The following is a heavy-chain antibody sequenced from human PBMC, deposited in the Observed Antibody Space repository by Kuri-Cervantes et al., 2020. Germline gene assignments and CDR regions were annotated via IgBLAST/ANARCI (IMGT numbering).Heavy chain of an antibody. CDR3: ARTLGYCTSMSCYGSAY. D-gene: IGHD2-2*01. CDR1: GFSFSSSW. V-gene: IGHV3-7*01. J-gene: IGHJ4*02. Sequence: GGSLRLSCEVSGFSFSSSWMSWIRQAPGKGLEWVANIKQDGSEKYYVDSVKGRFTISRDNAKNSLYLQMNSLRAEDSAVYYCARTLGYCTSMSCYGSAYWGQGTLVTVSS. CDR2: IKQDGSEK.